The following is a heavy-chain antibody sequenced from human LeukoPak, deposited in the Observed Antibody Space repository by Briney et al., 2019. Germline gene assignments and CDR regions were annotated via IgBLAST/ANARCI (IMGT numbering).Heavy chain of an antibody. CDR3: ARGYEDSRGWALYYYYYYMDV. V-gene: IGHV1-46*01. CDR1: GYTFTRYY. D-gene: IGHD6-19*01. Sequence: AASVKVSCKASGYTFTRYYMHLVRPASGQGLEWMGILNPSGGSKSYAQEFQGRVTMTRDMSTSTVYMELSSLRSEDTAVYYGARGYEDSRGWALYYYYYYMDVWGKGTTVTVSS. CDR2: LNPSGGSK. J-gene: IGHJ6*03.